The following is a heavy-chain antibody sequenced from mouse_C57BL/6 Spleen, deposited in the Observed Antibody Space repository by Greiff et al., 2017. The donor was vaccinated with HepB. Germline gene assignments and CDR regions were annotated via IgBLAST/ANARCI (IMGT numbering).Heavy chain of an antibody. D-gene: IGHD1-1*01. Sequence: VQLKESGPGLVKPSQSLSLTCSVTGYSITSGYYWNWIRQFPGNKLEWMGYISYDGSNNYNPSLKNRISINRDTSKNQFFLKLNSVTTEDTATYYCARAGSSPYYFDYWGQGTTLTVSS. CDR1: GYSITSGYY. CDR2: ISYDGSN. V-gene: IGHV3-6*01. CDR3: ARAGSSPYYFDY. J-gene: IGHJ2*01.